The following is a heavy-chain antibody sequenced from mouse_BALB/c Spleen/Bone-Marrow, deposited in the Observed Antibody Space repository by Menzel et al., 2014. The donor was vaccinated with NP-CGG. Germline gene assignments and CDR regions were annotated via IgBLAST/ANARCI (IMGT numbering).Heavy chain of an antibody. D-gene: IGHD2-14*01. CDR2: ISYSGST. V-gene: IGHV3-2*02. J-gene: IGHJ4*01. CDR3: ARGGYDDAVDC. CDR1: GYSITSDYA. Sequence: DVKLQESGPGLVKPSQSLSLTCTVTGYSITSDYAWNWIRQFPGNKLEWMGYISYSGSTSYNPSLKSRISITRDTSKDQFFLQLNSVTTEDTATYYCARGGYDDAVDCWGQGTSVTVSS.